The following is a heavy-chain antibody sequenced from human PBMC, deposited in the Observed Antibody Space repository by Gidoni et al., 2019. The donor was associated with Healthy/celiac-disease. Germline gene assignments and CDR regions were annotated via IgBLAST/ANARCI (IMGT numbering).Heavy chain of an antibody. V-gene: IGHV3-23*01. Sequence: EVQLLESGGGLVQPGGSLRLSCAASGFTFSSYAMSWVRQAPGKGLEGFSGISVSGGSTYYADSVEGRFTISRDNSKNTLYLQMNSLRAEDTAVYYCAKRPSYDYGDYVRWGGFDYWGQGTLVTVSS. CDR2: ISVSGGST. J-gene: IGHJ4*02. CDR1: GFTFSSYA. CDR3: AKRPSYDYGDYVRWGGFDY. D-gene: IGHD4-17*01.